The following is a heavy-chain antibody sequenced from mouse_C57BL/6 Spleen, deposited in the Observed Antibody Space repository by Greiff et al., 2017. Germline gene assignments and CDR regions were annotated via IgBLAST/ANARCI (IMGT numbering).Heavy chain of an antibody. CDR1: GFTFSSYA. CDR3: ARDEGYYYGSSYGYFDV. V-gene: IGHV5-4*01. Sequence: EVHLVESGGGLVKPGGSLKLSCAASGFTFSSYAMSWVRQTPEKRLEWVATISDGGSYTYYPDNVKGRFTISRDNAKNNLYLQMSNLKSEDTAIYYCARDEGYYYGSSYGYFDVWGTGTTVTVSS. D-gene: IGHD1-1*01. CDR2: ISDGGSYT. J-gene: IGHJ1*03.